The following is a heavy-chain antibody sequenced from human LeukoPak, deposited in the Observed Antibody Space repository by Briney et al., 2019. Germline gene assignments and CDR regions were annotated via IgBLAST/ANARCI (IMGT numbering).Heavy chain of an antibody. D-gene: IGHD3-10*01. J-gene: IGHJ3*02. Sequence: GGSLRLSCAASGFTFSACAMIWVRQAPGKGLEWVSATSGSGETTYYADSVEGRFTISRDNSKYTLYLQMNSLTAEDTAVYYCSKTFGEFSVTAFDIWGQGTMVTVSS. CDR1: GFTFSACA. V-gene: IGHV3-23*01. CDR3: SKTFGEFSVTAFDI. CDR2: TSGSGETT.